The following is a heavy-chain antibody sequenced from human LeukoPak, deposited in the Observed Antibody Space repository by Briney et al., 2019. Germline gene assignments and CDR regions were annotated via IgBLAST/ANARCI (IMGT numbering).Heavy chain of an antibody. CDR1: GFTFSSYE. Sequence: GGSLRLSCAVSGFTFSSYEMNWVRQAPGKGLEWVSYISSSGSTMYYADSVKGRFTISRDNAKNSLYLQMNSLRAEDTAVYYCARDIRYTGSYWDYWGQGTLVTVSS. CDR3: ARDIRYTGSYWDY. D-gene: IGHD1-26*01. J-gene: IGHJ4*02. CDR2: ISSSGSTM. V-gene: IGHV3-48*03.